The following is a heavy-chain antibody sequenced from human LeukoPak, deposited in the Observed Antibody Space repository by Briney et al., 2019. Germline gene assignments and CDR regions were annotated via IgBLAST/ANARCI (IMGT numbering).Heavy chain of an antibody. V-gene: IGHV1-46*01. J-gene: IGHJ4*02. CDR3: AKEESGGYFDY. D-gene: IGHD2-8*02. CDR1: GYAFTSYY. Sequence: ASVKVSCKASGYAFTSYYMHWVRQAPGQGLEWMGLINPSGDSTNYAQKFQGRVTMTRDTSTSTVYMELSSLRSEDTAVYYCAKEESGGYFDYWGQGTLVTVSS. CDR2: INPSGDST.